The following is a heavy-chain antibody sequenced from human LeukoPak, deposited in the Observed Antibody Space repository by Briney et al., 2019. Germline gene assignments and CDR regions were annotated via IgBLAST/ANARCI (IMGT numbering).Heavy chain of an antibody. Sequence: GGSLRLSCAASGFTFDDYGMSWVRQAPGKGLEWVSGINLSSSSRGYADSVKGRFTISRDNSKNTVYLQMNSLRAEDTAVYYCAKTPSRYNWNYGNWYFDYWGQGTLVTVSS. V-gene: IGHV3-20*04. D-gene: IGHD1-7*01. CDR2: INLSSSSR. CDR3: AKTPSRYNWNYGNWYFDY. J-gene: IGHJ4*02. CDR1: GFTFDDYG.